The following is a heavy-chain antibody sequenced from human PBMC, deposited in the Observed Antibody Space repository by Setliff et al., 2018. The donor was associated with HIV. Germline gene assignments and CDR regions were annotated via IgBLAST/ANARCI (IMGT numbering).Heavy chain of an antibody. D-gene: IGHD3-10*01. Sequence: GGSLRLSCAASGFIFSNYWMHWVRQAPGKGLVWVSRINSDGSSISYADSVKGRFTISRDNDKNSVHLQMTSLRAGDTAVYYCASSGSGSYINWFGPWGQGTLVTVSS. CDR1: GFIFSNYW. CDR3: ASSGSGSYINWFGP. V-gene: IGHV3-74*01. J-gene: IGHJ5*02. CDR2: INSDGSSI.